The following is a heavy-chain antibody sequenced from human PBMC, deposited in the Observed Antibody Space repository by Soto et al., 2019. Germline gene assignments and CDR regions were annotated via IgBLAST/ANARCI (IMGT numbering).Heavy chain of an antibody. J-gene: IGHJ6*02. CDR3: ARSPNYYYYGMDV. CDR2: IYYSGST. Sequence: ETLSLTCTVSGGSVSSGDYFWSWLRQSPGKRLEWIAYIYYSGSTNYNPSLKSRATISVDTSKSQVSLTLTSMTAADAALYYCARSPNYYYYGMDVWGQGTTVTVSS. CDR1: GGSVSSGDYF. V-gene: IGHV4-61*08.